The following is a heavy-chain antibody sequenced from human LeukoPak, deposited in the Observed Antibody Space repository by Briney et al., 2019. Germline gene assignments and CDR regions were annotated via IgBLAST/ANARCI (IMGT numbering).Heavy chain of an antibody. J-gene: IGHJ4*02. CDR1: GGTFSSYA. CDR3: ASVGGQDLYYFDY. Sequence: SVKVSCTASGGTFSSYAISWVRQAPGQGLEWMGRIIPILGIANYAQKFQGRVTITADKSTSTAYMELSSLRSEDTAVYYCASVGGQDLYYFDYWGQGTLVTVSS. V-gene: IGHV1-69*04. CDR2: IIPILGIA. D-gene: IGHD3-16*01.